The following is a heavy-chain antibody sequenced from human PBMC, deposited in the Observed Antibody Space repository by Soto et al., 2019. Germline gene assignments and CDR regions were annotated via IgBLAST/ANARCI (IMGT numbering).Heavy chain of an antibody. CDR2: TRNKANSYTT. J-gene: IGHJ6*02. Sequence: GGSLRLSCAASGFTFSDHYMDWVRQAPGKGLEWVGRTRNKANSYTTEYAASVKGRFTISRDDSKNSLYLQMNSLKTEDTAVYYCAREPGDYYYYGMDVWGQGTTVTVSS. V-gene: IGHV3-72*01. CDR3: AREPGDYYYYGMDV. CDR1: GFTFSDHY.